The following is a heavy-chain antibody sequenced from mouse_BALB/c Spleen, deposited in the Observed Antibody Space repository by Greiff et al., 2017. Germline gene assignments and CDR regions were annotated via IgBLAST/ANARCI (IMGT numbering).Heavy chain of an antibody. CDR3: ARRGTTVVATDAMDY. J-gene: IGHJ4*01. D-gene: IGHD1-1*01. CDR2: INPNNGGT. V-gene: IGHV1-18*01. CDR1: GYTFTDYN. Sequence: EVQLQESGPELVKPGASVKIPCKASGYTFTDYNMDWVKQSHGKSLEWIGDINPNNGGTIYNQKFKGKATLTVDTSSSTAYMQFNSLTSEDSAVYYCARRGTTVVATDAMDYWGQGTSVTVSS.